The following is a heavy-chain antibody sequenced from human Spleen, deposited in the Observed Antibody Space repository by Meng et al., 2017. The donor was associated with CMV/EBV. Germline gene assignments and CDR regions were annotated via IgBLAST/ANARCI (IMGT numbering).Heavy chain of an antibody. CDR2: MNQDGSEK. CDR3: ARPQESPRM. J-gene: IGHJ6*02. Sequence: GGSLRLSCAASGFTFSTYWMSWVRQAPGKGLEWVANMNQDGSEKYYVDSVKGRFTMSRDNAKNSLYLQTNSLGAEDTAVYYCARPQESPRMWGQGTAVTVSS. CDR1: GFTFSTYW. V-gene: IGHV3-7*01.